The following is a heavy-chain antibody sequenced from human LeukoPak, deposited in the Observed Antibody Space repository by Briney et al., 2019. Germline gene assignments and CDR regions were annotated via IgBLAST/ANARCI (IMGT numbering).Heavy chain of an antibody. J-gene: IGHJ4*02. Sequence: SETLSLTRTVSGGSIGGHYWSWIRQPPGKGLEWIGYIYYSGSTDYNPSLKSRVTISVDTSKNQFSLQLSSVSVADTAVYYCARSILHSGGSCCWYFFDYWGQGALVTVSS. CDR1: GGSIGGHY. D-gene: IGHD2-15*01. CDR3: ARSILHSGGSCCWYFFDY. V-gene: IGHV4-59*11. CDR2: IYYSGST.